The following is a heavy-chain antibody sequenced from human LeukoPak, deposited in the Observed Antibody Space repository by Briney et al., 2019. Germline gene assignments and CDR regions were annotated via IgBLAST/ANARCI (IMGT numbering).Heavy chain of an antibody. CDR1: GFTFSSYG. Sequence: GGSLRLSCAASGFTFSSYGMNWVRQAPGKGLEWVAVIWYDGSNEYYVDSVKGRFTISRDNSKNTLYLQMNSLRAEDTAVYYCAKDLDLNIVVVPAAAFDYWGQGTLVTVSS. D-gene: IGHD2-2*01. V-gene: IGHV3-33*06. CDR3: AKDLDLNIVVVPAAAFDY. J-gene: IGHJ4*02. CDR2: IWYDGSNE.